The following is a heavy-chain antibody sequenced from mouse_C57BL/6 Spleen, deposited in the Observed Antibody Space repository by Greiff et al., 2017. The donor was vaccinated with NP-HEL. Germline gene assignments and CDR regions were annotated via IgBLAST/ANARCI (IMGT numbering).Heavy chain of an antibody. Sequence: VHLVESGAELVRPGASVTLSCKASGYTFTDYEMHWVKQTPVHGLEWIGAIDPETGGTAYNQKFKGKAILTADKSSSTAYMELRSLTSEDSAVYYCTREITTASAGFAYWGQGTLVTVSA. CDR3: TREITTASAGFAY. V-gene: IGHV1-15*01. J-gene: IGHJ3*01. CDR1: GYTFTDYE. CDR2: IDPETGGT. D-gene: IGHD1-2*01.